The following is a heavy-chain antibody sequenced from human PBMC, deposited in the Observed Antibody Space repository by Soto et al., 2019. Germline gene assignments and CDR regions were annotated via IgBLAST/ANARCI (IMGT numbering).Heavy chain of an antibody. CDR2: ISSNGGST. CDR1: GFTFSSYA. Sequence: GGSLRLSCSASGFTFSSYAMHWVRQAPGKGLEYVSAISSNGGSTYYADSVKGRFTISRDNSKNTLYLQMSILRAEDTAVYYCVKMPPSRTRYCSGGSCYQDGEPSGYYFDYWGQGTLVTVSS. D-gene: IGHD2-15*01. J-gene: IGHJ4*02. CDR3: VKMPPSRTRYCSGGSCYQDGEPSGYYFDY. V-gene: IGHV3-64D*08.